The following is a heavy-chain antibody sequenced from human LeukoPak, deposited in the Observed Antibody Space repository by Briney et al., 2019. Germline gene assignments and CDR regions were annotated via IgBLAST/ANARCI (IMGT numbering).Heavy chain of an antibody. CDR1: GYNFTSYW. CDR2: IYPGDSDT. CDR3: ARLDDYGDYQYFQH. D-gene: IGHD4-17*01. Sequence: GASLQISCQGSGYNFTSYWIGWVRQLPGKGLEWMGIIYPGDSDTRYSPSFQGQVTISADKSISTAYLQWSSLKASDTAMYYCARLDDYGDYQYFQHWGQGTLVTVSS. V-gene: IGHV5-51*01. J-gene: IGHJ1*01.